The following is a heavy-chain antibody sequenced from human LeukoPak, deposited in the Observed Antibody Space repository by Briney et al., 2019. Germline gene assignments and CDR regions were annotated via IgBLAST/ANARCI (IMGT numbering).Heavy chain of an antibody. V-gene: IGHV3-21*01. Sequence: GGSLRLSCAASGFTFSSYSINWVRQSPGKGLEWVSSISSSSSDIHYADSVKGRFTISRDNAKNSLYLQMNSLRAEDTAVYYCARDGKVPAAPDSYYYYYMDVRGKGTTVTVSS. CDR2: ISSSSSDI. D-gene: IGHD2-2*01. CDR1: GFTFSSYS. J-gene: IGHJ6*03. CDR3: ARDGKVPAAPDSYYYYYMDV.